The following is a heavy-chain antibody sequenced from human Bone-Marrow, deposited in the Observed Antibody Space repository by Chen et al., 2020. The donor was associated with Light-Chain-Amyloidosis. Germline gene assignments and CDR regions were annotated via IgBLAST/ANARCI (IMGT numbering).Heavy chain of an antibody. CDR1: AFTFPNAW. J-gene: IGHJ4*02. D-gene: IGHD3-16*01. CDR3: TTYYYDSVWGSSF. CDR2: IKRKTDGGTT. V-gene: IGHV3-15*01. Sequence: EVQLVESGGGLVKPGGSLRRSCAASAFTFPNAWMSWVRQAPGKGLEWVGRIKRKTDGGTTDYAAPVRGRFIISRDDSQNTLYLQMNSLKTEDTAVYYCTTYYYDSVWGSSFWGQGTLVTVSS.